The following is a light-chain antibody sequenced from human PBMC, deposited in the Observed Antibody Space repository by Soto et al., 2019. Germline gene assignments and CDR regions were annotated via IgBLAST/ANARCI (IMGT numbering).Light chain of an antibody. CDR3: QQLKSYPQT. CDR1: QGISSY. V-gene: IGKV1-9*01. J-gene: IGKJ1*01. Sequence: IQLTQSAASLSASFGDRVTITCGASQGISSYLAWYQQKPGKAPKLLIHDATSLESGVPSRFSGSGYGTEFNLTISSLQTEDFATYYCQQLKSYPQTFGQGTKVVIK. CDR2: DAT.